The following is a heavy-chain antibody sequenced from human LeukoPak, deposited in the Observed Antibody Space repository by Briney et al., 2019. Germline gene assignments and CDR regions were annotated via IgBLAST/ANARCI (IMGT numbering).Heavy chain of an antibody. Sequence: ASVKVSCKASGYTFTSYDINWVRQATGQGLEWMGWMNPNSGNTGCAQKFQGRVTMTRNTSISTAYMELSSLRSEDTAVYYCARDTEIVTGAFDIWGQGTMVTVSS. CDR3: ARDTEIVTGAFDI. D-gene: IGHD3-22*01. CDR1: GYTFTSYD. J-gene: IGHJ3*02. CDR2: MNPNSGNT. V-gene: IGHV1-8*01.